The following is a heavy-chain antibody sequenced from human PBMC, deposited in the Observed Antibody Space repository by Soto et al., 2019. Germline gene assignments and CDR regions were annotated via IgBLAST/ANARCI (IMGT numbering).Heavy chain of an antibody. J-gene: IGHJ3*02. CDR1: GYSFSFYL. CDR2: MYPDDSDI. D-gene: IGHD3-16*01. CDR3: AHAYAYDFANSNHYSDAFDI. V-gene: IGHV5-51*01. Sequence: VDSLKISFKSSGYSFSFYLIFFVRQMPGKGLYCMAIMYPDDSDIRYSPSFEAHVTISADKSTSTAFLQWSSLKASDTAMYYCAHAYAYDFANSNHYSDAFDIWGPGT.